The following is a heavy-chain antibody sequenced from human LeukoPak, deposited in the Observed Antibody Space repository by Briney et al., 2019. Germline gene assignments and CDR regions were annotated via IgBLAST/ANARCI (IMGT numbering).Heavy chain of an antibody. Sequence: SETLSLTCTVSGGSISSRSYYWGWIRQPPGKGLEWIGSSGYSGSTYYNPSLKSRVTISVDTSKNPFSLRPSSVPAADTAVYYCARALSIAAVDYSGQGNLVTVSS. D-gene: IGHD2/OR15-2a*01. CDR1: GGSISSRSYY. J-gene: IGHJ4*02. CDR2: SGYSGST. CDR3: ARALSIAAVDY. V-gene: IGHV4-39*07.